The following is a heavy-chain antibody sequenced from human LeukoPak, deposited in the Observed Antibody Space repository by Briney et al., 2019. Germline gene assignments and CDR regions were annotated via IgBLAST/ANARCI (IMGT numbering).Heavy chain of an antibody. V-gene: IGHV3-30*18. Sequence: HPGASLRLSCAASGFTFSSYGMHWVRQAPGKGLEWVAVISYDGSNKYYADSVKGRFTISRDNSKNTLYLQMNSLRAEDTAVYYCAKPPGASLKTHFDYWGQGTLVTVSS. CDR1: GFTFSSYG. CDR2: ISYDGSNK. CDR3: AKPPGASLKTHFDY. J-gene: IGHJ4*02. D-gene: IGHD3-10*01.